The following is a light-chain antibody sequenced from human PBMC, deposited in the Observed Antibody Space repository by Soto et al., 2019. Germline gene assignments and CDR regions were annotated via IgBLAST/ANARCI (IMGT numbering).Light chain of an antibody. Sequence: DIQMTQSPSSLSASVGDRVTITCQASQDISNYLNWYQQKPGKAPKLLIYDASNLETGVPSRFSGSGSWTDFTFTISSLQPEDIATYYWQQYDNSFTFGPGTKVDIK. CDR2: DAS. J-gene: IGKJ3*01. V-gene: IGKV1-33*01. CDR3: QQYDNSFT. CDR1: QDISNY.